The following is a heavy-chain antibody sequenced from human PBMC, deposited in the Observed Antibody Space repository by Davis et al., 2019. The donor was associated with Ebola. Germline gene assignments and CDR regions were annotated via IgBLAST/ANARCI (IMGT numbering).Heavy chain of an antibody. CDR2: ISYDGSNK. CDR3: ARDRPYYDFWSGYYDY. D-gene: IGHD3-3*01. CDR1: GFTFSSYG. Sequence: GESLKISCAASGFTFSSYGMHWVRQAPGKGLEWVAVISYDGSNKYYADSVKGRFTISRDNSKNTLYLQMNSLRAEDTAVYYCARDRPYYDFWSGYYDYWGQGTLVTVSS. V-gene: IGHV3-30*03. J-gene: IGHJ4*02.